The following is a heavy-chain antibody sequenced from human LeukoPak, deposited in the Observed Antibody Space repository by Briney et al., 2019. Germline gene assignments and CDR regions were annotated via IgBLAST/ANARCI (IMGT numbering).Heavy chain of an antibody. J-gene: IGHJ5*02. Sequence: GASVKVSCKASGYTFTGYYMHWVRQAPGQGLEWMGWINPNSGGTNYAQKFQGRVTMTRDTSISTAYMELSRLRSDDTVVYYCARVGTTVITKGWFDPWGQGTLVTVSS. CDR3: ARVGTTVITKGWFDP. CDR2: INPNSGGT. D-gene: IGHD4-17*01. CDR1: GYTFTGYY. V-gene: IGHV1-2*02.